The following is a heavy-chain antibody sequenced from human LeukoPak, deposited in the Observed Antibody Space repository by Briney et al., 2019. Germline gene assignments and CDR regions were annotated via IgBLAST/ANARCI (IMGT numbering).Heavy chain of an antibody. CDR1: GFTFSDSY. D-gene: IGHD5-24*01. CDR2: ISSSSSDT. V-gene: IGHV3-11*06. Sequence: PGGSLRLFCAASGFTFSDSYMSWIRQTPGKGLEWLSYISSSSSDTNYADSVKGRFTISRDNAKNSLYLQMNSLRAEDTAVYYCARGSRTIELGDDYWGQGTLVTVSS. CDR3: ARGSRTIELGDDY. J-gene: IGHJ4*02.